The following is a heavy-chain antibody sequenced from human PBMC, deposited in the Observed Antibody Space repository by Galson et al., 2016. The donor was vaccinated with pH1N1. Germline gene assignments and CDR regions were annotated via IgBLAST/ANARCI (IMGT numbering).Heavy chain of an antibody. CDR1: GGSLSSSEYY. CDR3: TSIIGTTQYYYYMDV. Sequence: LSLTCTVSGGSLSSSEYYWAWIRQSPGTGLEWIGSIYYRGSTYYNPSLKSRVSISVDRSTNQFSLNLSSVTAADTAVYYCTSIIGTTQYYYYMDVWGKGTTVTVSS. J-gene: IGHJ6*03. CDR2: IYYRGST. V-gene: IGHV4-39*07. D-gene: IGHD1-7*01.